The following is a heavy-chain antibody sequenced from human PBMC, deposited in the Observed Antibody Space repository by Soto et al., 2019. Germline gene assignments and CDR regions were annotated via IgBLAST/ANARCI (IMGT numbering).Heavy chain of an antibody. CDR3: ARAYGAGSFEF. CDR1: GYTFRSYD. CDR2: VNPNTGNT. Sequence: QVQLVQSGAEVKKPGASVKVSCTGSGYTFRSYDIHWVRQATGQALEWMGWVNPNTGNTGYAQKFQGRVTMTRDMSNSSAYMEVNSLTSEDTAIYYCARAYGAGSFEFWGQGTLVSVSS. D-gene: IGHD3-10*01. J-gene: IGHJ4*02. V-gene: IGHV1-8*01.